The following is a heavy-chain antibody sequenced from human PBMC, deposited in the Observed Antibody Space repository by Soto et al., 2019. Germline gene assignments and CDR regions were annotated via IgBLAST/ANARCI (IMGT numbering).Heavy chain of an antibody. CDR2: IYYSGST. CDR3: ARHSPTIAARPGWDYFDY. CDR1: GGSISSSSYY. Sequence: QLQLQESGPGLVKPSETLSLTCTVSGGSISSSSYYWGWIRQPPGKGLEWIGSIYYSGSTYYNPSLKSRVTISVDTSKTQFSLKLSSVTAADTAVYYCARHSPTIAARPGWDYFDYWGQGTLVTVSS. D-gene: IGHD6-6*01. J-gene: IGHJ4*02. V-gene: IGHV4-39*01.